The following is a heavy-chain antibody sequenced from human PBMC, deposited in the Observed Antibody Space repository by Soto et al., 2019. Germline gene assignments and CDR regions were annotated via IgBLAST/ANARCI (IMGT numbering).Heavy chain of an antibody. CDR2: IFSNDEK. CDR1: GFSLSNARMG. CDR3: ARDYGDDSIQSNWFDP. J-gene: IGHJ5*02. V-gene: IGHV2-26*01. Sequence: QVTLKESGPVLVKPTETLTLTCTVSGFSLSNARMGVSWIRQPPGKALEWLAHIFSNDEKSYSTSLKSRLTMSKDTSKSQVVLTMTNMDPVDTATSYCARDYGDDSIQSNWFDPWGQGTLVTVSS. D-gene: IGHD4-17*01.